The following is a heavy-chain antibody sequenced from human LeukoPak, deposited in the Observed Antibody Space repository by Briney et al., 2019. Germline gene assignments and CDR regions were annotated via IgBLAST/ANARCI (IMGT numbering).Heavy chain of an antibody. J-gene: IGHJ4*02. D-gene: IGHD3-22*01. CDR1: GYTFTAYY. Sequence: GASVKVSCKVSGYTFTAYYMHWVRQAPGQGLEWMGWINPDSGGTRYAQKFQGRLILTRNTSISTAYMELSSLRSEDTAVYYCARAMYYYDSSGYKFAEDYWGQGTLVTVSS. CDR3: ARAMYYYDSSGYKFAEDY. V-gene: IGHV1-2*02. CDR2: INPDSGGT.